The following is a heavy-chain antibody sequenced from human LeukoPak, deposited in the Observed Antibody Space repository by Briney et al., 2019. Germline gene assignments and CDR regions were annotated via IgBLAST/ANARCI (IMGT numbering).Heavy chain of an antibody. Sequence: GGSLRLSCAASGFTFSSYWMSWVRQAPGKGLEWVAHIKQDGSEKYYVDSVKGRFTISRDNAKNSLYLQMNSLRAEDTAVYYCARVGKQQLVTGYFDYWGQGTLVTVSS. V-gene: IGHV3-7*01. CDR3: ARVGKQQLVTGYFDY. J-gene: IGHJ4*02. CDR1: GFTFSSYW. D-gene: IGHD6-13*01. CDR2: IKQDGSEK.